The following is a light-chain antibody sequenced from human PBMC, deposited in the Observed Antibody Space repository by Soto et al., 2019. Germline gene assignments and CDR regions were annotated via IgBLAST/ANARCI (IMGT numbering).Light chain of an antibody. V-gene: IGKV1-39*01. J-gene: IGKJ1*01. Sequence: DIQMTQSPSSLSASVGGSVTITCRASQSIATYLNWYQQKPGHAPKLLIYGASSLQSGVPSRFRGSGSGTDFSLTINSLQPEDFATYYCQQTYSTWTFGQGTKVEIK. CDR2: GAS. CDR3: QQTYSTWT. CDR1: QSIATY.